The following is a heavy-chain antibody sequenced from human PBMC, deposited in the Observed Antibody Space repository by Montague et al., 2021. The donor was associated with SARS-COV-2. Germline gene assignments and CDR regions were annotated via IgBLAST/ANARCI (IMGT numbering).Heavy chain of an antibody. CDR1: GFSLSTSGMC. Sequence: PALVKPTQTFTLTCTFSGFSLSTSGMCVSWIRQPPGKALEWVAVIDWDDDKYYNTSLKTRLTISKDTSKNQVVLTMTNMDPVDTATYYCARIAGPSEATVVTPVVYYGMDVWGQGTTVTVSS. CDR2: IDWDDDK. CDR3: ARIAGPSEATVVTPVVYYGMDV. J-gene: IGHJ6*02. V-gene: IGHV2-70*01. D-gene: IGHD4-23*01.